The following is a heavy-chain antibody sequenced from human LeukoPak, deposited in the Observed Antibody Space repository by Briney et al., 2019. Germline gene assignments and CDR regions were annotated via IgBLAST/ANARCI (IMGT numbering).Heavy chain of an antibody. CDR1: GFTFSSYA. Sequence: GGSLRLSCVASGFTFSSYAMSWVRQAPGKGLEWVSTISGSGGNTYFADSVKGRFTISRDNSKNTLYLQMDSLRADDTAVYYCAKGKTGRFLEWLLFDHWGQGTLVTDSS. CDR3: AKGKTGRFLEWLLFDH. J-gene: IGHJ4*02. V-gene: IGHV3-23*01. CDR2: ISGSGGNT. D-gene: IGHD3-3*01.